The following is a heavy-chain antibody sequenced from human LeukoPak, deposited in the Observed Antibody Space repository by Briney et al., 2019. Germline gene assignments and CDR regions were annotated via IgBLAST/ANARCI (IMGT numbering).Heavy chain of an antibody. CDR3: ARRRDLYSGSYYPFDY. CDR1: GYSFNSYW. V-gene: IGHV5-51*01. CDR2: IYPGDSDA. J-gene: IGHJ4*02. D-gene: IGHD1-26*01. Sequence: GESLKISCKGSGYSFNSYWIGWVRQMPGKGLRWMGIIYPGDSDARYSPSFQGQVTISADKSISTAYLQWSSLKASDTAMYYCARRRDLYSGSYYPFDYWGQGTLVTVSS.